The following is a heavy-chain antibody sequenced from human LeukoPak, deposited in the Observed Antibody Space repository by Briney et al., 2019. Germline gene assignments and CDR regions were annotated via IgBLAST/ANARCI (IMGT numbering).Heavy chain of an antibody. CDR2: MKHDGSAK. CDR3: ARGTDISPNWFDP. J-gene: IGHJ5*02. CDR1: GFTFSTSW. V-gene: IGHV3-7*01. Sequence: GGSLRLSCIASGFTFSTSWMNWVRQAPGKGLEGGANMKHDGSAKYYGDSVTGRFTISSDNAKNSVYLQMDSLRAEDTAMYYCARGTDISPNWFDPWGQGTLVTVSS. D-gene: IGHD2-15*01.